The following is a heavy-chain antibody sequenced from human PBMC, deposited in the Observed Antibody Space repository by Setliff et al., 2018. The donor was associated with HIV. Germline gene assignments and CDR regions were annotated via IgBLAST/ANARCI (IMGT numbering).Heavy chain of an antibody. J-gene: IGHJ4*02. Sequence: PVGSLRLSCAASGFTFDDFGMTWVRQRPGKGLEWVSGINWNGAITDYADSVKGRFTISRDNAKNSLHLQMNSLRAEDAAFYYCAREAYDVLTPHAHIDYWGQGVLVTVSS. CDR3: AREAYDVLTPHAHIDY. V-gene: IGHV3-20*04. CDR1: GFTFDDFG. D-gene: IGHD3-9*01. CDR2: INWNGAIT.